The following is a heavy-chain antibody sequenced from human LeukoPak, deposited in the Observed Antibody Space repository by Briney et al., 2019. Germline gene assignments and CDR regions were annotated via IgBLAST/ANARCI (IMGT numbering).Heavy chain of an antibody. V-gene: IGHV3-72*01. D-gene: IGHD4-11*01. CDR3: ARVRGSYSNYDYLDY. Sequence: PGGSLRLSCAASGFTFSDHYMDWVRQAPGKGLEWVGRIRNKANGFTTEYGASVQGRFSISRDDSKETLYLQMTSLKTEDTAVYYCARVRGSYSNYDYLDYWGQGTLVTVSS. CDR2: IRNKANGFTT. CDR1: GFTFSDHY. J-gene: IGHJ4*02.